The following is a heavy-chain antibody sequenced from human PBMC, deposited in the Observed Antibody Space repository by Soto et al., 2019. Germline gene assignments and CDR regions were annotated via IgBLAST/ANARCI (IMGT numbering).Heavy chain of an antibody. V-gene: IGHV4-39*01. CDR3: ARRPLVRGIIPYYFDS. CDR1: GGCINNSSFY. Sequence: PSETLSLTCTVSGGCINNSSFYWGWVRQPPGKRLEWIGSIYYSGSAYYNPSLKSRLTISVDTSKNQFSLNLSSVTAADTAVYFCARRPLVRGIIPYYFDSWGQGTLVTVSS. J-gene: IGHJ4*02. CDR2: IYYSGSA. D-gene: IGHD3-10*01.